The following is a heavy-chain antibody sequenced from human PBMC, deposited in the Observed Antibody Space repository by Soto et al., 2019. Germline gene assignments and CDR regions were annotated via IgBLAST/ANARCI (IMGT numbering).Heavy chain of an antibody. D-gene: IGHD3-22*01. CDR3: ARDTYYYDSSGTGAFDY. CDR2: IYYSGST. J-gene: IGHJ4*02. CDR1: GGSLSSGGYY. V-gene: IGHV4-31*03. Sequence: SETLSLTCTVSGGSLSSGGYYWSWIRQHPGKGLEWYGYIYYSGSTDYNPSPKSRVTISGDASKNQFSLKLSTVTAAYTAVYYCARDTYYYDSSGTGAFDYWGQGTLVTVSS.